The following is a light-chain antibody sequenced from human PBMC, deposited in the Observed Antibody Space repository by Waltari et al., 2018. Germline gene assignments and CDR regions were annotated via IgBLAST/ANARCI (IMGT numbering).Light chain of an antibody. Sequence: QSALTQPASVSGSPGQALNISCTGTNSDVGAYNLVSWYQQYPGRAPRLMIYEARNRPSGVSNRFSASKSGNTASLTISGLQADDEADYYCCSYGGSYTWVFGGGTKVTVL. CDR2: EAR. J-gene: IGLJ3*02. V-gene: IGLV2-23*01. CDR3: CSYGGSYTWV. CDR1: NSDVGAYNL.